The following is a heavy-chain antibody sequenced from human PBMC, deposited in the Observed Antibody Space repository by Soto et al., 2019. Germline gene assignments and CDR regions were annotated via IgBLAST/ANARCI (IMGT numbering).Heavy chain of an antibody. CDR3: ARDYYDSSGYLNWFDP. Sequence: SETLSLTCTVSGGSINSNNYYWGWVRQPPGKGLDWIGNIYYTGTTYYNPSLKSRVTISVDTSKNQFSLRLNSVTAADTAMYYCARDYYDSSGYLNWFDPWGQGTLVTVSS. J-gene: IGHJ5*02. V-gene: IGHV4-39*02. D-gene: IGHD3-22*01. CDR1: GGSINSNNYY. CDR2: IYYTGTT.